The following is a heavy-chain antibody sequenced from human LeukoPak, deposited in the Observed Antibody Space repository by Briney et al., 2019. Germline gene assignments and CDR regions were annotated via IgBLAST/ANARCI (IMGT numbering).Heavy chain of an antibody. V-gene: IGHV4-39*07. J-gene: IGHJ4*02. Sequence: SETLSLTCTVSGGSISNSLYYWGLIRQPPGKGLEWIGTIYYTGYTFYNPSLKSRVTMSVDTSKNQFSLRLRSVTAADTAVYYCARVRYYGSGSYFQYDFWGQGTLVTVSS. CDR3: ARVRYYGSGSYFQYDF. D-gene: IGHD3-10*01. CDR1: GGSISNSLYY. CDR2: IYYTGYT.